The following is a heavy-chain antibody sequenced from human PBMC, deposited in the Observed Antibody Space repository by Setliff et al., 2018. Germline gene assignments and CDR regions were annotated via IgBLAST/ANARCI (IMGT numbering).Heavy chain of an antibody. J-gene: IGHJ4*02. D-gene: IGHD3-3*01. V-gene: IGHV3-7*03. CDR3: AKESGFWSGLSLDN. CDR1: GFTFGDYA. CDR2: IKQDGSEK. Sequence: GGSLRLSCTASGFTFGDYAMSWVRQAPGKGLEWVANIKQDGSEKYYVDSVKGRFTISRDNSKNTLYLQINSLRVEDTALYYCAKESGFWSGLSLDNWGQGTLVTVSS.